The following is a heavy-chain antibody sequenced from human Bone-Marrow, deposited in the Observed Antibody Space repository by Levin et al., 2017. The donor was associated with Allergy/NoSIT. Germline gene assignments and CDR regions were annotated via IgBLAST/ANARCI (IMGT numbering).Heavy chain of an antibody. J-gene: IGHJ6*02. CDR1: GFTFNKFG. Sequence: GESLKISCAASGFTFNKFGMNWVRQAPGKGLEWVSSISSSSSHVYYADSVKGRFTISRDNAKNSLYLQMNSLRVEDTAVYYCARDRTYGILRNYGMDVWGQGTSVTVSS. V-gene: IGHV3-21*01. D-gene: IGHD4-17*01. CDR3: ARDRTYGILRNYGMDV. CDR2: ISSSSSHV.